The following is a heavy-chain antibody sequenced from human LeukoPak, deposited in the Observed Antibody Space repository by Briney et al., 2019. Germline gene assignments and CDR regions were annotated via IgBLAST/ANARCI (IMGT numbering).Heavy chain of an antibody. CDR3: ARTWLQADFDY. CDR2: IYHSGST. Sequence: SETLSLTCTVSGYSISSGYYWGWIRQPPGKGLEWIGSIYHSGSTYYNPSLKSRVTISVDTSKNQFSLKLSSVTAADTAVYYCARTWLQADFDYWGQGTLVTVSS. J-gene: IGHJ4*02. D-gene: IGHD5-24*01. CDR1: GYSISSGYY. V-gene: IGHV4-38-2*02.